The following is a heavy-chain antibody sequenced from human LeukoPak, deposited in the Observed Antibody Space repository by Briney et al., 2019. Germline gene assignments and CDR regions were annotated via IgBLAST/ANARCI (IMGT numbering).Heavy chain of an antibody. CDR3: ARVKQWQPRSTWFDP. Sequence: ASVKVSCKASGYTFTSYGISWVRQAPGQGLEWMGWISAYNGNTNYAQKLQGRVTMTADTSTSTAYMELRSLRSDDTAVYYCARVKQWQPRSTWFDPWGQGTLVTVSS. V-gene: IGHV1-18*04. CDR1: GYTFTSYG. J-gene: IGHJ5*02. CDR2: ISAYNGNT. D-gene: IGHD6-19*01.